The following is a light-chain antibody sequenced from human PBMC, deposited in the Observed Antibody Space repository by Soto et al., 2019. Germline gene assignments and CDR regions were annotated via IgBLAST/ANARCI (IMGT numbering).Light chain of an antibody. V-gene: IGKV3D-20*01. CDR1: QSITNNY. J-gene: IGKJ4*01. CDR2: DTS. Sequence: PGERATLSCGASQSITNNYLAWYQQKPGLAPRLLIYDTSKRATGIPDRFSGSGSGTDFTLTISRLEPEDFAVYYCQQYGSLITFAGGTKVEIK. CDR3: QQYGSLIT.